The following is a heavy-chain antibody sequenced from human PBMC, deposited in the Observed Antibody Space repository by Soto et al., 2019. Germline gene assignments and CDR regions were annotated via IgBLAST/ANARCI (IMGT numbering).Heavy chain of an antibody. CDR2: ISTTGNT. J-gene: IGHJ6*02. Sequence: PEETLSLTCVVPGGSITSYYCTWVRQPAGKGLEWIGRISTTGNTNYNPSLMSRVTLSVDTSKNQFSLKLNSVTAADTAVYYCARESLMAAVGPYHYYGMDVWGQGTTVTVSS. CDR1: GGSITSYY. D-gene: IGHD2-8*01. CDR3: ARESLMAAVGPYHYYGMDV. V-gene: IGHV4-4*07.